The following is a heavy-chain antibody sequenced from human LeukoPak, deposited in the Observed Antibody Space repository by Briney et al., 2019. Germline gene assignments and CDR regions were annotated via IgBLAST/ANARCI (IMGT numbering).Heavy chain of an antibody. J-gene: IGHJ4*02. Sequence: GGSLRLSCAASGFIYSSYEMNWLRQAPGKGLEWLSYISYNCRSIYYADSLKGRFTISRHNPQHLYSLPVNSLREDHTAVYYCARDGRWINYYDGNSLVWGQGTLVTVSS. D-gene: IGHD3-22*01. CDR2: ISYNCRSI. CDR1: GFIYSSYE. CDR3: ARDGRWINYYDGNSLV. V-gene: IGHV3-48*03.